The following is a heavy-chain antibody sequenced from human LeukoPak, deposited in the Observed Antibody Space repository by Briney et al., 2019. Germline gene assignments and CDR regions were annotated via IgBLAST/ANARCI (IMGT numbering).Heavy chain of an antibody. D-gene: IGHD1-1*01. V-gene: IGHV3-30*03. CDR2: VSYDGSYK. CDR3: ARAPGYGAAYYFDY. J-gene: IGHJ4*02. CDR1: GFTFTTYW. Sequence: GESLRLSCAASGFTFTTYWMSWVRQAPGKGLEWVAVVSYDGSYKYYADSVKGRFTISRDNSKNTLYLQMNSLRAEDTAVYYCARAPGYGAAYYFDYWGQGTLVTVSS.